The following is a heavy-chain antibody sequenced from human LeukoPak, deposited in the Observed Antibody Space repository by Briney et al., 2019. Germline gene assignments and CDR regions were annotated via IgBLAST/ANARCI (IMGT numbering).Heavy chain of an antibody. J-gene: IGHJ4*02. CDR3: ASYSSSWYSYYFDY. D-gene: IGHD6-13*01. CDR2: ISGSGGST. CDR1: GFTVSSNY. V-gene: IGHV3-23*01. Sequence: GGSLRLSCAASGFTVSSNYMSWVRQAPGKGLEWVSAISGSGGSTYYADSVKGRFTISRDNSKNTLYLQMNSLRAEDTAVYYCASYSSSWYSYYFDYWGQGTLVTVSS.